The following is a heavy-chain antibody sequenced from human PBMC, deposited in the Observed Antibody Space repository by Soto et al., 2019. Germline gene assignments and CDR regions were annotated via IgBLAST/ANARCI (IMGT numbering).Heavy chain of an antibody. CDR1: GFTFSNAW. V-gene: IGHV3-15*01. Sequence: GGSLRLSCAASGFTFSNAWMSWVRQAPGKGLEWVGRIKSKTDGGTTDYAAPVKGRFTISRDDSKNTLYLQMNSLKTEDTAVYYCTTDPEWSTIWEPIDYYYYYMDVWGKGTTVTVSS. J-gene: IGHJ6*03. D-gene: IGHD3-9*01. CDR2: IKSKTDGGTT. CDR3: TTDPEWSTIWEPIDYYYYYMDV.